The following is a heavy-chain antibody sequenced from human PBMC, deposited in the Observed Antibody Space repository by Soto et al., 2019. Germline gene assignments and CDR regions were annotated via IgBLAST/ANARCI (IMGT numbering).Heavy chain of an antibody. V-gene: IGHV4-4*02. Sequence: SETLSLTCTVSGASISSSHYWTWVRQTPGRGQEWIGEIYHTGNTNYNPSLKSRVTLSLDKSKNQFPLRLDSVTAADTAVFYCARYPMDDYYRGMDVWGQGTTVTVSS. CDR2: IYHTGNT. CDR1: GASISSSHY. CDR3: ARYPMDDYYRGMDV. J-gene: IGHJ6*02.